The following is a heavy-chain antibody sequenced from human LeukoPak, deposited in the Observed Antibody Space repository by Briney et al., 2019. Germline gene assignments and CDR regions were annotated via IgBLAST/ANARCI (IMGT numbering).Heavy chain of an antibody. CDR2: IYHSGST. Sequence: PSETLSLTCTVSGGSISSGGYYWSWIRQPPGKGLEWIGYIYHSGSTYYNPSLKSRVTISVDRSKNQFSLKLSSVTAADTAVYYCARPQLVTVKEGDDAFDTWGQGTMVTVSS. CDR1: GGSISSGGYY. J-gene: IGHJ3*02. V-gene: IGHV4-30-2*01. CDR3: ARPQLVTVKEGDDAFDT. D-gene: IGHD4-11*01.